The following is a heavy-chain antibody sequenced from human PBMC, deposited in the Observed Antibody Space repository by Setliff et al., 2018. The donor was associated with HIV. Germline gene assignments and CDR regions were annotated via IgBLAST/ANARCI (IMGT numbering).Heavy chain of an antibody. CDR1: GGSFGVYR. CDR2: IDSSGTT. CDR3: ARDRHSSGLGSYGP. D-gene: IGHD3-10*01. V-gene: IGHV4-4*07. Sequence: SETLSLTCTISGGSFGVYRWSWIRQSAGRGLEWIGRIDSSGTTDYKPSLKGRVAISVDTSRNQFSLRVTSVTAADTAVYFCARDRHSSGLGSYGPWGPGILVPS. J-gene: IGHJ5*02.